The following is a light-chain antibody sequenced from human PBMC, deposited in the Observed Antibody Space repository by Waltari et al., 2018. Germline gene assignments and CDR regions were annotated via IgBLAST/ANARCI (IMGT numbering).Light chain of an antibody. V-gene: IGLV1-51*01. Sequence: QSVLTQPPSVPAAPGQKVPLSRPGTGGQSVPWFQQFPGEAPRLIIYDNQKRRPGIPDRFSGSRSGATATLEITGLQTGDEAHYYCGTWESSLSAVVFGGGTKVTVL. CDR2: DNQ. CDR3: GTWESSLSAVV. CDR1: GGQS. J-gene: IGLJ2*01.